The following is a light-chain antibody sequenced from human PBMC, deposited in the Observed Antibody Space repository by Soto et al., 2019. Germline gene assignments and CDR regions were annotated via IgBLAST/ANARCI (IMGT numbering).Light chain of an antibody. CDR1: RSVSRR. CDR2: DAS. CDR3: HTYNSYSLHT. V-gene: IGKV1-5*01. Sequence: DIQMTQSPSTLSASVGDRITITCRASRSVSRRLAWYQQKPGKAPKLLIYDASSLESGVPSRFSGRGSGTEFTLTISSLQPDDCATYYCHTYNSYSLHTFGQGTKVDIK. J-gene: IGKJ2*01.